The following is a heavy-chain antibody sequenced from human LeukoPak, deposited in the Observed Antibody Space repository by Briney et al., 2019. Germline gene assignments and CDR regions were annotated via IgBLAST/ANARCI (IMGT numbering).Heavy chain of an antibody. CDR3: ARDCTDWDYYYYMDV. CDR1: GGSISSSSYY. CDR2: IYYSGST. Sequence: SETLSLTCTVSGGSISSSSYYWGWIRQPPGKGLEWIGSIYYSGSTYYNPSLKSRVTISVDTSKNQFSLKLSSVTAADTAVYYCARDCTDWDYYYYMDVWGKGTTVTVSS. J-gene: IGHJ6*03. V-gene: IGHV4-39*07. D-gene: IGHD3-9*01.